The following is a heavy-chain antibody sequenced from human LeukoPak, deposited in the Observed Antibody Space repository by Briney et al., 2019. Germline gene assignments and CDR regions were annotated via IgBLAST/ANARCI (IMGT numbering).Heavy chain of an antibody. CDR2: IWYDGSNK. CDR1: GFTFSSYG. Sequence: GRSLRLSCAASGFTFSSYGMHWVRQAPGKGLEWVAVIWYDGSNKYYADSVKGRFTISRDNSKNTLYLQMNSLRAEDTAVYYCAKDRPIAAAIPGSFDYWGQGTLVTVSS. J-gene: IGHJ4*02. CDR3: AKDRPIAAAIPGSFDY. V-gene: IGHV3-33*06. D-gene: IGHD6-13*01.